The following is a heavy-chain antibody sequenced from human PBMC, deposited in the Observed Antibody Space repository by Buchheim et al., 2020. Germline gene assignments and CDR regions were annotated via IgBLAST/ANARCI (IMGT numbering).Heavy chain of an antibody. CDR2: IYYSGRI. D-gene: IGHD3-16*01. Sequence: QVQLQESGPGLVKPSETLSLTCTVSGGSVSSGTYYWTWIRQPPGKGLEWIGHIYYSGRINYNPSLKSRATLSIDTSKNQFSLKLSSVTAADTAVYFCARGGPTYDYIWGTYDYWGRGSL. J-gene: IGHJ4*02. CDR3: ARGGPTYDYIWGTYDY. CDR1: GGSVSSGTYY. V-gene: IGHV4-61*01.